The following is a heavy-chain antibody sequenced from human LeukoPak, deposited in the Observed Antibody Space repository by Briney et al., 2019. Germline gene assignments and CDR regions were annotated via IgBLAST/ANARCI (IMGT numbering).Heavy chain of an antibody. D-gene: IGHD3-10*01. V-gene: IGHV1-69*01. Sequence: GASVKVPCKASGGTFSSYAIRWVRQAPGQGLEWMGGIIPIFGTANYAQKFQGRVTITADESTNSAYMGLSSLRSEDTAVYHCARELTKLQWFGEFDDAFDIWGQGTMVTVSS. CDR2: IIPIFGTA. CDR3: ARELTKLQWFGEFDDAFDI. J-gene: IGHJ3*02. CDR1: GGTFSSYA.